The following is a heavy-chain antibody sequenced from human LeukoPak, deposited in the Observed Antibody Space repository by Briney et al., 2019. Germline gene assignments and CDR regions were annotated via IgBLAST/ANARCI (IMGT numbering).Heavy chain of an antibody. CDR1: GFTFSSHW. J-gene: IGHJ4*02. D-gene: IGHD3-10*01. Sequence: GGSLRLSCAASGFTFSSHWMHWVRQAPGKGLVWVSRINSDGSGPTYADSVTGRFSISRDNAKNSLYLQMNSLRAEDTAVYYCARDRYALGSYAPPFDYWGQGTLVTVSS. CDR3: ARDRYALGSYAPPFDY. CDR2: INSDGSGP. V-gene: IGHV3-74*01.